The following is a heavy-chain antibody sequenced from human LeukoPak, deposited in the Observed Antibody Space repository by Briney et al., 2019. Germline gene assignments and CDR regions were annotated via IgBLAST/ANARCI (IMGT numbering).Heavy chain of an antibody. J-gene: IGHJ6*02. CDR1: GGSISSYY. V-gene: IGHV4-59*08. CDR3: ARIPVVVVAAPILYGMDV. CDR2: IYYSGST. D-gene: IGHD2-15*01. Sequence: PSETLSLTCTVSGGSISSYYWSWIRQPPGKGLEWIGYIYYSGSTNYNPSLKSRVTISVDTSKNQFSLKLSSVTAADTAVYYCARIPVVVVAAPILYGMDVWGQGTTVTVSS.